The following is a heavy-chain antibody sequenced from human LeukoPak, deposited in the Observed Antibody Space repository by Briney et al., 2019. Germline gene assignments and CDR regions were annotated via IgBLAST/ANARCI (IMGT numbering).Heavy chain of an antibody. CDR3: ARDIAVDSSSRFYFHN. CDR1: GYTFTSYY. J-gene: IGHJ4*02. CDR2: INPSGGST. D-gene: IGHD6-13*01. V-gene: IGHV1-46*01. Sequence: ASVKVSCKASGYTFTSYYMHWVRQAPGQGLEWMGIINPSGGSTSYAQKFQGRVTMTRDTSTSTVYMELSSLRSEDTAVYYCARDIAVDSSSRFYFHNWGQGTLVTVSS.